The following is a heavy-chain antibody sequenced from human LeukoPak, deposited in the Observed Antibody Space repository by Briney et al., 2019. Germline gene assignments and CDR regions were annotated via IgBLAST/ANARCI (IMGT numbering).Heavy chain of an antibody. V-gene: IGHV1-2*02. CDR1: GYTFTGYY. CDR2: INPNSGGT. J-gene: IGHJ4*02. CDR3: ARGLFTIFGVVIISPELLY. D-gene: IGHD3-3*01. Sequence: ASVKVSCKASGYTFTGYYIHWVRQAPGQGLEWMGWINPNSGGTNYAQKFQGRVTMTRDTSISTAYMELSRLRSDDTAVYYCARGLFTIFGVVIISPELLYWGQGNLVTVSS.